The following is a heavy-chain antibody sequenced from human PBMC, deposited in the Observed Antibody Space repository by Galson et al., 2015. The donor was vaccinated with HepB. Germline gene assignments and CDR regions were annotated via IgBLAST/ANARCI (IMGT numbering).Heavy chain of an antibody. J-gene: IGHJ4*02. CDR2: ISTYNGDT. CDR3: ARSFEGIVAPSAMDFDY. V-gene: IGHV1-18*04. CDR1: GYTFTTYG. Sequence: SVKVSCKASGYTFTTYGISWVRQAPGQGLEWMGWISTYNGDTNYAQNVQGRLTVTTDTSTSTVYMQLRSLRSDDTAVYYCARSFEGIVAPSAMDFDYWGQGTLVTVSS. D-gene: IGHD2-2*01.